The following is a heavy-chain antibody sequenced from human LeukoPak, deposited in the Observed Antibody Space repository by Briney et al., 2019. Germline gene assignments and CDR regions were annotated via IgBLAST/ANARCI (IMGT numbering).Heavy chain of an antibody. V-gene: IGHV3-9*01. J-gene: IGHJ4*02. Sequence: GGSLRLSCAASGFTFDDYAMHWVRHAPGKGLEWVSGISWNSGSIGYVDSVKGRFTISRDNAKNSLYLQMTSLRAEDTALYYCAKDISVAAAEGGDFDYWGQGVLVTVSS. D-gene: IGHD6-13*01. CDR2: ISWNSGSI. CDR1: GFTFDDYA. CDR3: AKDISVAAAEGGDFDY.